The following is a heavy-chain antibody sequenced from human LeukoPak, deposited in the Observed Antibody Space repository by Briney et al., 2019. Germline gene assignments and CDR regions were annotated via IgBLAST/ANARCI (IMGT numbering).Heavy chain of an antibody. Sequence: GGSLRLSCAASGFTFSSYAMHWVRQAPGKGLEWVAVISYDGSNKYYADSVKGRFTTSRDNSKSTLYLQMNSLRAEDTAVYYCARELRWGSSSGPASGYWGQGTLVTVSS. CDR2: ISYDGSNK. V-gene: IGHV3-30-3*01. D-gene: IGHD6-6*01. J-gene: IGHJ4*02. CDR3: ARELRWGSSSGPASGY. CDR1: GFTFSSYA.